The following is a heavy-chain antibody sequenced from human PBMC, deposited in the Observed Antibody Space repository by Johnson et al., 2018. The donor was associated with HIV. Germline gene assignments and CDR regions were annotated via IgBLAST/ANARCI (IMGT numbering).Heavy chain of an antibody. CDR3: ARERPAYSSSSSHAFDI. D-gene: IGHD6-6*01. CDR2: SGSGGSI. J-gene: IGHJ3*02. V-gene: IGHV3-66*03. Sequence: VQLVESGGGLIQPGESLRLSCAASGFTVNNNYMNWVRQTPGKGLEWVSAISGSGGSIGYADSVKGRFTIPRDNSKNTLYLQMNGLRAEDTAVYYCARERPAYSSSSSHAFDIWGQGTMVTVSS. CDR1: GFTVNNNY.